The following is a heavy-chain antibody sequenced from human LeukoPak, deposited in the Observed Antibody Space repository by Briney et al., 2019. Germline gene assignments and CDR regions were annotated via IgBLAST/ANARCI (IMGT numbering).Heavy chain of an antibody. J-gene: IGHJ5*02. Sequence: SQTLSLTCTVSGGSISSGSHYWSWIRQPAGKGLEWIGRIYTSGSTNYNPSLKSRVTIAVDTSKNQFSLKLSSVTAADTAGYYCARVSYNGFDPWGQGTLVTVSS. V-gene: IGHV4-61*02. CDR1: GGSISSGSHY. D-gene: IGHD5-18*01. CDR3: ARVSYNGFDP. CDR2: IYTSGST.